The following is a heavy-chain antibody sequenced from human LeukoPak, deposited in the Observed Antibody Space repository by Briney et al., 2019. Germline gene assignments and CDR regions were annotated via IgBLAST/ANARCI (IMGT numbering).Heavy chain of an antibody. CDR1: GYTFIGYY. Sequence: GASVKISCKTSGYTFIGYYMHWVRQAPGQGLEWMGIINPSGGSTSYAQKFQGRVTMTRDTSTSTVYMELSSLRSEDTAVYYCARDRGVGSSGYGMDVWGQGTTVTVSS. V-gene: IGHV1-46*01. CDR3: ARDRGVGSSGYGMDV. J-gene: IGHJ6*02. D-gene: IGHD6-19*01. CDR2: INPSGGST.